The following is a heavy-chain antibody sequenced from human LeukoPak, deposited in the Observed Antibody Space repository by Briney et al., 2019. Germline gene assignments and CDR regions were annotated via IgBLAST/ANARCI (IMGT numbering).Heavy chain of an antibody. D-gene: IGHD3-22*01. J-gene: IGHJ5*02. CDR2: IYYSGTT. CDR3: ARLTYYYDSSGPLDP. CDR1: GGSISSHY. V-gene: IGHV4-59*11. Sequence: TSETLSLTCTVSGGSISSHYWSWIRQSPGKGLEWIGYIYYSGTTNYNPSLQSRVSISVDTSKNQFSLKLSSVTAADTAVYYCARLTYYYDSSGPLDPWGQGTLVTVSS.